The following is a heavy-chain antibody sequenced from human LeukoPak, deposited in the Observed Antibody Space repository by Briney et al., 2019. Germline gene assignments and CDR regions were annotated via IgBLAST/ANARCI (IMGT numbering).Heavy chain of an antibody. V-gene: IGHV4-39*01. CDR2: IYYSGST. CDR1: GGSISSYY. CDR3: AIVCSSTSCYYLGGDPHFDY. J-gene: IGHJ4*02. D-gene: IGHD2-2*01. Sequence: SENLSLTCTVSGGSISSYYWGWIRQPPGKGLEWIGSIYYSGSTYYNPSLKSRVTISVDTSKNQFSLKLSSVTAADTAVYYCAIVCSSTSCYYLGGDPHFDYWGQGTLVTVSS.